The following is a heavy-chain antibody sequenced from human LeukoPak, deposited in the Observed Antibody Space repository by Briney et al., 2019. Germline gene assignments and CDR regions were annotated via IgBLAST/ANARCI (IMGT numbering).Heavy chain of an antibody. D-gene: IGHD3-22*01. CDR1: GFAFSKYA. CDR3: ARQIPRYYYDSSGYNDAFDI. J-gene: IGHJ3*02. V-gene: IGHV3-21*01. CDR2: ISSSSSYI. Sequence: PGGSLRLSCVASGFAFSKYAMHWVRQAPGKGLEWVSSISSSSSYIYYADSVKGRFTISRDNAKNSLYLQVNSLRAEDTAVYYCARQIPRYYYDSSGYNDAFDIWGQGTMVTVSS.